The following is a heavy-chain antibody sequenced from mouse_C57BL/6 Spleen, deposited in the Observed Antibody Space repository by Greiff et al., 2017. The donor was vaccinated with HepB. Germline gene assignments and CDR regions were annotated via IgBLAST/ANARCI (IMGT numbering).Heavy chain of an antibody. Sequence: VKLMESGPGLVAPSQSLSITCNVSGFSLTSYGVSWVRQPPGKGLEWLGVIWGDGSTNYHSALISRLSISKDNSKSQVFLQLNSLQTDDTATYYCAKGRVSDCSSYFDYWGQGTTLTVSS. CDR1: GFSLTSYG. CDR3: AKGRVSDCSSYFDY. CDR2: IWGDGST. J-gene: IGHJ2*01. D-gene: IGHD1-1*01. V-gene: IGHV2-3*01.